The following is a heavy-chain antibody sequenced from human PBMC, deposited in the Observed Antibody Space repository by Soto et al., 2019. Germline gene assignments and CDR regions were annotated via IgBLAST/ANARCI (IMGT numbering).Heavy chain of an antibody. D-gene: IGHD5-18*01. J-gene: IGHJ4*02. CDR2: IYYSGST. Sequence: SETLSLTCTVSGGSISSGDYYWSWIRQPPGKGLEWIGYIYYSGSTYYNPSLKSRVTISVDTSKNQFSLKLSSVTAADTAVYYCARAGIQLWFPFDYWGQGTLVTVSS. CDR1: GGSISSGDYY. V-gene: IGHV4-30-4*01. CDR3: ARAGIQLWFPFDY.